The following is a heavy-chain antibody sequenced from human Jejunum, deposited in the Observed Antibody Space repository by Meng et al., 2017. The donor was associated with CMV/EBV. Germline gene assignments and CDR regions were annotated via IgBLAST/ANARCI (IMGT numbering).Heavy chain of an antibody. J-gene: IGHJ6*02. D-gene: IGHD2/OR15-2a*01. Sequence: SGSSVSNSNMNWVRQAPGKGLEWVSVIYSSGRTFYADSVKGRFTVSRDSSQNTVFLQMNNLRGEDTAIYYCARPSTPSYYYGMDVWGQGTTVTVSS. V-gene: IGHV3-53*01. CDR1: GSSVSNSN. CDR3: ARPSTPSYYYGMDV. CDR2: IYSSGRT.